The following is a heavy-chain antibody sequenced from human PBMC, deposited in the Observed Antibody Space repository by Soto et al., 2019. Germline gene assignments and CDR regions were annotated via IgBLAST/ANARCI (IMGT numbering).Heavy chain of an antibody. J-gene: IGHJ6*02. D-gene: IGHD1-26*01. CDR1: GYTLTDYY. CDR2: INPKTGDT. Sequence: QMQLAQSGAEVKKPGASVKFSCKASGYTLTDYYIHWVRQAPGRGLEWMGWINPKTGDTYSAQNFQGRVTTTRDTSIDTGYMELSRLQSDDTAVYYCARSSGSYSYYGMDVWGQGTTLTVSS. CDR3: ARSSGSYSYYGMDV. V-gene: IGHV1-2*02.